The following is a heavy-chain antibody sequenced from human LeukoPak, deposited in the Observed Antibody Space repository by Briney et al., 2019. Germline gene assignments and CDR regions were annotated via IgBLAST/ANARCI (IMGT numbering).Heavy chain of an antibody. Sequence: ASVKVSCKASGYTFTSYAMNWVRQAPGQGLEWMGWINTNTGNPTYAQGFTGRFVFSLDTSVSTAYLQISSLKAEDTAVYYCARGRRYYDSSGYYYSDYYYYYMDVWGKGTTVTVSS. J-gene: IGHJ6*03. D-gene: IGHD3-22*01. CDR1: GYTFTSYA. CDR2: INTNTGNP. V-gene: IGHV7-4-1*02. CDR3: ARGRRYYDSSGYYYSDYYYYYMDV.